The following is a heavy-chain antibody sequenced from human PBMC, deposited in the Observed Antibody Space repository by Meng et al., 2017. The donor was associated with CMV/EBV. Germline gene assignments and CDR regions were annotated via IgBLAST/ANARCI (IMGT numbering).Heavy chain of an antibody. D-gene: IGHD3-3*01. J-gene: IGHJ4*02. CDR3: ARGSGVPPYYDFWSGYYGIDY. V-gene: IGHV3-7*01. Sequence: GGSLRLSCAASGFTFSSYWMSWVRQAPGKGLEWVANIKQDGSEKYYVDSVKGRFTISRDNAKNTLYLQMNSPRAEDTAVYYCARGSGVPPYYDFWSGYYGIDYWGQGTLVTVSS. CDR1: GFTFSSYW. CDR2: IKQDGSEK.